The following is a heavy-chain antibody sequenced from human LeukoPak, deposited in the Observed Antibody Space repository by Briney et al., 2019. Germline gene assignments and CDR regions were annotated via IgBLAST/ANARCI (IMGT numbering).Heavy chain of an antibody. V-gene: IGHV1-8*01. CDR1: GYTFTSYD. J-gene: IGHJ6*02. Sequence: ASVKVSCKASGYTFTSYDINWVRQATGQGLEWMGWMNPNSGNTGYAQKFQGRVTMTRDTSISTAYMELSRLRSDDTAVYYCARDLGTSRGSMYGMDVWGQGTTVTVSS. CDR2: MNPNSGNT. D-gene: IGHD1-14*01. CDR3: ARDLGTSRGSMYGMDV.